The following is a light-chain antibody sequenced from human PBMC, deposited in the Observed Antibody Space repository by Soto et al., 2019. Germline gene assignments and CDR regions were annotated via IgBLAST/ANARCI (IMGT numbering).Light chain of an antibody. J-gene: IGLJ1*01. CDR2: NNN. CDR3: AAWDDSLNGYV. V-gene: IGLV1-44*01. Sequence: QSVLTQPPSASGTPGQRVTISCSVSSSNIGSNTVNWYQQLPGTAPKLLIYNNNQRPSGVPDRFSGSKSGTSASLAISGLQSEDEADYYCAAWDDSLNGYVFGTGTKVTVL. CDR1: SSNIGSNT.